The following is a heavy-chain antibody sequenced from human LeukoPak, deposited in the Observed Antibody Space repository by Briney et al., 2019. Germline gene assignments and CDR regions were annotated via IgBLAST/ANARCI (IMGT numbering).Heavy chain of an antibody. Sequence: ASVKVSCKASGYTFTSYGISWVRQAPGQGLEWMGWISAYNGNTNYAQKLQGRVTMTTDTSTSTAYMELRSLGSDDTAVYYCARDLKRGYSSGRYSWGTGSSNDYWGQGTLVTVSS. D-gene: IGHD6-19*01. CDR3: ARDLKRGYSSGRYSWGTGSSNDY. J-gene: IGHJ4*02. CDR2: ISAYNGNT. V-gene: IGHV1-18*01. CDR1: GYTFTSYG.